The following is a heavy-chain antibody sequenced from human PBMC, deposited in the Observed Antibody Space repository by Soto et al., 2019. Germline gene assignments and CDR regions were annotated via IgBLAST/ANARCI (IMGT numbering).Heavy chain of an antibody. V-gene: IGHV4-38-2*01. D-gene: IGHD3-10*01. CDR1: GYSISSGYY. CDR3: ARQGGVSGTYVGYFDY. CDR2: IYHNART. J-gene: IGHJ4*02. Sequence: SETLSLTCAVAGYSISSGYYWGWIRQPPGKGLEWIGTIYHNARTYYNPSLKSRFTGSLDMSKNQFSLSLTSVTAADTSTYYFARQGGVSGTYVGYFDYWGQGNLVTVSS.